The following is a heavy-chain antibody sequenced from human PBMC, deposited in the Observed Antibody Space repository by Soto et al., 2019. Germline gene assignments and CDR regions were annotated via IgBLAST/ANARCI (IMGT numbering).Heavy chain of an antibody. J-gene: IGHJ4*02. CDR1: GFTFKSRS. Sequence: QVQLVESGGGMVQPGTSLRLSCAASGFTFKSRSLHCVRQRTEKGLEWVAGISHDGRGTFYADVVKGRFTVSRDNFKNAIYLQVNSLRAEDTAVYYCAREPYGDSQYFDYWGQGTLVTVSS. CDR3: AREPYGDSQYFDY. D-gene: IGHD2-21*02. CDR2: ISHDGRGT. V-gene: IGHV3-30*04.